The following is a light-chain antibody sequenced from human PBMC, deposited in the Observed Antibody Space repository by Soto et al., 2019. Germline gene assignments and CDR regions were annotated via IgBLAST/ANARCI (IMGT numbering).Light chain of an antibody. V-gene: IGKV3-20*01. CDR1: QTVRKNY. CDR3: QQFSSYTLT. Sequence: EFVFTQSPGTLSLSPGERATLSCRASQTVRKNYLAWYQQKPGQAPRLLIYDASSRATGIPDRFSGGGAGTDCTRTISRLEPEDVAVYYCQQFSSYTLTFGEGTKVDIK. CDR2: DAS. J-gene: IGKJ4*01.